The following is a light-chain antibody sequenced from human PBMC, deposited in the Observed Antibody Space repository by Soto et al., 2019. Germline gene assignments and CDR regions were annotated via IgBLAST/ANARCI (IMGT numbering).Light chain of an antibody. CDR1: QSISTW. V-gene: IGKV1-5*03. J-gene: IGKJ1*01. Sequence: DIQMTQSPSTLSASVGDRVTITCRASQSISTWLAWYQHRPGKAPHLLIYKASSLESGVPSRFSGRGSGTEFTLTISSLQPDDFATYYCQQYNSYARTFGQGTKVEGK. CDR3: QQYNSYART. CDR2: KAS.